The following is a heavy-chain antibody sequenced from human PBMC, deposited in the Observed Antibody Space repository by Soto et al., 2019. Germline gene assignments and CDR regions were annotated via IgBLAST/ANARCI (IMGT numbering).Heavy chain of an antibody. CDR2: IYFSETT. Sequence: QVQLQESGPGLVKPSQTLSLTCTVSGGSINGGDYYWSWIRQPPGKGLEWIGYIYFSETTYYNPSLKSRVTMSVDTSKNQFSLKLSSVTAADTAVYYCARENVVLVPAENWFDPWGQGTLVTVSS. D-gene: IGHD2-2*01. V-gene: IGHV4-30-4*01. CDR3: ARENVVLVPAENWFDP. J-gene: IGHJ5*02. CDR1: GGSINGGDYY.